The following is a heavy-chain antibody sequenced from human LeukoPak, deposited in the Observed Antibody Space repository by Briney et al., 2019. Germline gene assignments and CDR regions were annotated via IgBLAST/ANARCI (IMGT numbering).Heavy chain of an antibody. CDR1: GFTFSSYA. J-gene: IGHJ4*02. Sequence: PGGSLRLSCEASGFTFSSYAMHWVRQAPGKGLEWVAVISYDGSNKYYADSVKGRFTISRDNSKNTLYLQMNSLRAEDTAVYYCARSNYGSGSYYFDYWGQGTLVTVSS. D-gene: IGHD3-10*01. CDR2: ISYDGSNK. V-gene: IGHV3-30-3*01. CDR3: ARSNYGSGSYYFDY.